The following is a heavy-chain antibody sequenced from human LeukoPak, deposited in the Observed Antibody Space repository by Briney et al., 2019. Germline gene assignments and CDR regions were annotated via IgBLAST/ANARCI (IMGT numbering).Heavy chain of an antibody. V-gene: IGHV1-2*02. CDR3: ARGVRIDYSAFDI. CDR1: GYTFTGYY. CDR2: INPNSGGT. D-gene: IGHD2-15*01. J-gene: IGHJ3*02. Sequence: ASVKVSCKASGYTFTGYYMHWVRQAPGQGLEWMGWINPNSGGTNYAQKFQGRVTMTRDTSISTAYMELSGLRSDDTAVYYCARGVRIDYSAFDIWGQGTMVTVSS.